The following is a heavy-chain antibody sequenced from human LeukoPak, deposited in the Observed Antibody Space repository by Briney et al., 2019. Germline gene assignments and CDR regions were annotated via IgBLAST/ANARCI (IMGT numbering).Heavy chain of an antibody. Sequence: GGSLRLSCAASGFTFSSYGMHWVRQAPGKGLEWVAFIRYDGSNKYYADSVKGRFAISRDNSKNTLYLQMNSLRAEDTAVYYCAKPCRLLSGFDYWGQGTLVTVSS. CDR1: GFTFSSYG. D-gene: IGHD2-15*01. CDR3: AKPCRLLSGFDY. V-gene: IGHV3-30*02. CDR2: IRYDGSNK. J-gene: IGHJ4*02.